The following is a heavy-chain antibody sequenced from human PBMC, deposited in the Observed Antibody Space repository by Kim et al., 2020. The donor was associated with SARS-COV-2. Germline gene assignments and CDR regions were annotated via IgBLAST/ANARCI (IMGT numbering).Heavy chain of an antibody. J-gene: IGHJ4*02. Sequence: GGSLRLSCAASGFTFSDFYMSWIRQAPGKGLEWLSYITDSGSPINYADSVKGRFTISRDNTKKSVYLQMNSLRVEDTAVYYCARFGGYGGFGYLCWGQGTLVTVSS. CDR1: GFTFSDFY. D-gene: IGHD5-12*01. V-gene: IGHV3-11*01. CDR3: ARFGGYGGFGYLC. CDR2: ITDSGSPI.